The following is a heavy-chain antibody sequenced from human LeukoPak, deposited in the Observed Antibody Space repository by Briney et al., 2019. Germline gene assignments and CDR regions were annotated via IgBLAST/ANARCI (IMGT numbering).Heavy chain of an antibody. Sequence: GASVKVSCKASGYTFTGYYMHWVRQAPGQGLGWMGWINPNSGGTNYAQKFQGRVTMTRDTSISTAYMELSRLRSDDTAAYYCARAGMTTYYYYYYMDVWGKGTTVTVSS. CDR1: GYTFTGYY. V-gene: IGHV1-2*02. D-gene: IGHD4-11*01. CDR2: INPNSGGT. CDR3: ARAGMTTYYYYYYMDV. J-gene: IGHJ6*03.